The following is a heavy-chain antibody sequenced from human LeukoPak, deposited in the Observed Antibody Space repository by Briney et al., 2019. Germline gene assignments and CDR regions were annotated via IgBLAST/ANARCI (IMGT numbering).Heavy chain of an antibody. J-gene: IGHJ3*02. CDR1: GVSISSSSYY. Sequence: PSETLSLTCTVSGVSISSSSYYWSWIRQPPCKGLEWIGTLYFYDGTAHYNPSLESRATMSGDTTKNQFYLRLDSVTAPDTAVYYRASEVMAYAFDIWGQGTTVAVS. CDR2: LYFYDGTA. V-gene: IGHV4-39*01. D-gene: IGHD2-21*01. CDR3: ASEVMAYAFDI.